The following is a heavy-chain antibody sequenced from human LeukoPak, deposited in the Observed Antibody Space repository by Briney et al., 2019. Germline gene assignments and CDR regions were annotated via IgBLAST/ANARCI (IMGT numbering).Heavy chain of an antibody. Sequence: ASVKVSCKASGYTFTGYYMHWVRQAPGQGLEWMGWINPNSGGTNYAQKFQGRVTMTRDTSISTAYMELSRLRSDDTAVYYCARDPLYYDFWSGYYPPGGVYGMDVWGKGTTVTVSS. D-gene: IGHD3-3*01. V-gene: IGHV1-2*02. CDR1: GYTFTGYY. J-gene: IGHJ6*04. CDR2: INPNSGGT. CDR3: ARDPLYYDFWSGYYPPGGVYGMDV.